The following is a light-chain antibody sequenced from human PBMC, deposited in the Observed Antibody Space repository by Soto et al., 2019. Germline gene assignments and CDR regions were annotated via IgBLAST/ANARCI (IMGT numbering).Light chain of an antibody. CDR3: AAGDDSLNGVV. Sequence: QSVLTQPPSASGTPGQTIVISCSGGTSNIGSHTVNWFQQLPGTAPRLLIYSNTQRPSGVPDRFSGSKSGTSASLAINGLQSQYEGDYYCAAGDDSLNGVVFGGGTKVTVL. CDR1: TSNIGSHT. V-gene: IGLV1-44*01. J-gene: IGLJ2*01. CDR2: SNT.